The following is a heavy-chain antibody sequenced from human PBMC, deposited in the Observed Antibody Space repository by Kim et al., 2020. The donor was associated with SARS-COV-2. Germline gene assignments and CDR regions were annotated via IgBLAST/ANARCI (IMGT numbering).Heavy chain of an antibody. CDR1: GYSFTSYW. J-gene: IGHJ3*02. D-gene: IGHD6-19*01. CDR2: IYPGDSDT. CDR3: AATYSSGWYTGHDAFDI. Sequence: GESLKISCKGSGYSFTSYWIGWVRQMPGKGLEWMGIIYPGDSDTRYSPSFQGQVTISADKSISTAYLQWSSLKASDTAMYYCAATYSSGWYTGHDAFDIWGQGTMVTVSS. V-gene: IGHV5-51*01.